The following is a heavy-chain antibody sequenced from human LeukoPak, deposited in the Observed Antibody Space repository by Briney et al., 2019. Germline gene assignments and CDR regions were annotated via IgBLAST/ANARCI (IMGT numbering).Heavy chain of an antibody. Sequence: GASVKVSCKASGCTFTSYYIHWVRQAPGQGLEWVGLINPDTGGAKYAQKFQGRVTMTRDTSISTAYMELSRLTSDDTAVYFCARGEELWFDYWGQGTLVTVSS. CDR2: INPDTGGA. D-gene: IGHD5-18*01. CDR1: GCTFTSYY. J-gene: IGHJ4*02. CDR3: ARGEELWFDY. V-gene: IGHV1-2*02.